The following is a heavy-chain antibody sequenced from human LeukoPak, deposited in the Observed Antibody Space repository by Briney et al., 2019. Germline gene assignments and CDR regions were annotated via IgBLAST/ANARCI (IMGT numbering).Heavy chain of an antibody. CDR1: GGSVSSGSYY. V-gene: IGHV4-61*01. CDR2: IYYSGST. D-gene: IGHD6-6*01. Sequence: SETLSPTCTVSGGSVSSGSYYWSWIRQPPGKGLEWIGYIYYSGSTYYDPSLKSRVTISVDTSKNQFSLKLSSVTAADTAVYYCTRESSSYYYYGMDVWGQGTTVTVSS. CDR3: TRESSSYYYYGMDV. J-gene: IGHJ6*02.